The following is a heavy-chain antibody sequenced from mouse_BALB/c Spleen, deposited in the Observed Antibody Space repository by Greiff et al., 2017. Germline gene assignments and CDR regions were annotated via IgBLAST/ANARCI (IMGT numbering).Heavy chain of an antibody. CDR3: ARERGHGFDY. J-gene: IGHJ2*01. D-gene: IGHD1-1*02. Sequence: QVQLKQPGAELVKPGASVKMSCKASGYTFTSYNMHWVKQTPGQGLEWIGAIYPGNGDTSYNQKFKGKATLTADKSSSTAYMQLSSLTSEDSAVYYCARERGHGFDYWGQGTTLTVSS. V-gene: IGHV1-12*01. CDR2: IYPGNGDT. CDR1: GYTFTSYN.